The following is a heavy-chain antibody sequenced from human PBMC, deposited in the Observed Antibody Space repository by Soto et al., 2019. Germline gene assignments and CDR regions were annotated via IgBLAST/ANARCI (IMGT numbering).Heavy chain of an antibody. J-gene: IGHJ6*01. Sequence: QVQLVESGGGVVQPGRSLRLSCAASGFTYSDFALNWVRQAPGKGLEWVAFISYDGSAKYYTDSVKGRFAISRDNTKDTLNMQMNSLVREATAVDYSAISAYNSYYGKDVWRQGPTVTASS. D-gene: IGHD3-22*01. CDR1: GFTYSDFA. CDR2: ISYDGSAK. CDR3: AISAYNSYYGKDV. V-gene: IGHV3-30*09.